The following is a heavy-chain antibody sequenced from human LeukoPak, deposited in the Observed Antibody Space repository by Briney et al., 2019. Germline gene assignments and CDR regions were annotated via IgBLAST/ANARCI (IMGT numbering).Heavy chain of an antibody. V-gene: IGHV3-53*01. J-gene: IGHJ4*02. CDR1: GFTVNSNY. Sequence: PGGSLRLSCAASGFTVNSNYMSWVRQAPGKGLEWVSVIYSGDSTYYADSVKGRFTISRDNSKNTLYLQMNSLRAEDTAVYYCASRGGSGWYYFDYWGQGTLVTVSS. CDR3: ASRGGSGWYYFDY. D-gene: IGHD6-19*01. CDR2: IYSGDST.